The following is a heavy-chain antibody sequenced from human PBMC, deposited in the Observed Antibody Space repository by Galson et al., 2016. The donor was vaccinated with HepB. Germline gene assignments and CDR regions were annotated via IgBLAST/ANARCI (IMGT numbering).Heavy chain of an antibody. CDR2: INQGGSEN. Sequence: SLRLSCAASGFTFSSNWMNWVRQTPGKGLEWVANINQGGSENNYVDSVKGRFTISRDNAKNSLYLQMHSLRVEDTAVYYCVRDIHYTGGGGYYRAFDIWAKGQWSPALQ. D-gene: IGHD2-8*02. V-gene: IGHV3-7*04. CDR1: GFTFSSNW. CDR3: VRDIHYTGGGGYYRAFDI. J-gene: IGHJ3*02.